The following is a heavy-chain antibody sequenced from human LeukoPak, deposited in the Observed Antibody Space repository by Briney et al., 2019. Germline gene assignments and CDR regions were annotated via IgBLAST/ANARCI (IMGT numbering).Heavy chain of an antibody. CDR1: GFTVSSNY. J-gene: IGHJ4*02. Sequence: GGSLRLSCAASGFTVSSNYMSWVRQAPGKGLEWVSVIYSGGSTYYADSVKDRFTISRDNSKNTLYLQMNSLRAEDTAVYYCARFSGGYCSSTSCYRSLDFDYWGQGTLVTVSS. D-gene: IGHD2-2*02. CDR2: IYSGGST. CDR3: ARFSGGYCSSTSCYRSLDFDY. V-gene: IGHV3-66*02.